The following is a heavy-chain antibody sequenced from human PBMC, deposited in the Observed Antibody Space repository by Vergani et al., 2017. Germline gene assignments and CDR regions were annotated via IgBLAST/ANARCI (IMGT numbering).Heavy chain of an antibody. D-gene: IGHD3-22*01. CDR1: GYSFTNYW. CDR3: ARHGAGVIYDY. Sequence: EVQLVQSGAEVKKSGESLKISCKASGYSFTNYWISWVRQMRGKGLEWVAIIYPGDFDTRISPSFQGQVTISADRSISTAYLQWSSLKASDTAMYYCARHGAGVIYDYWGQGTLVTVSS. J-gene: IGHJ4*02. V-gene: IGHV5-51*01. CDR2: IYPGDFDT.